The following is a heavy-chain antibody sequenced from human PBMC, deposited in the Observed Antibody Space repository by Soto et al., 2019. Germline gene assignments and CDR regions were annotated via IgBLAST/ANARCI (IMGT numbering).Heavy chain of an antibody. V-gene: IGHV4-59*01. CDR2: VYYSGST. D-gene: IGHD3-3*01. J-gene: IGHJ5*02. CDR3: ARGIMIFGVIIAGWFDP. Sequence: PSETLSLTCTVSGASFSSDYWTWFRQPPGKGLEWIGYVYYSGSTNYNPSLRSRLTISVETSKNQFSLKLRSVTAADTAVYYCARGIMIFGVIIAGWFDPWGQGIPVTVSS. CDR1: GASFSSDY.